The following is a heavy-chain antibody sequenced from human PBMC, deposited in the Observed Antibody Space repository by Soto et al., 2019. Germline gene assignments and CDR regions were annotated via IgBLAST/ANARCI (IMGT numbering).Heavy chain of an antibody. CDR3: ARGGLEITRHFDY. CDR1: GFTFSSYS. D-gene: IGHD3-10*01. J-gene: IGHJ4*02. Sequence: EVQLGESGGDLVKPGVSVRLSCADSGFTFSSYSMNWVLQAPGKGLEWVSSISRSSTYIYYADSVKGRFTISRDNAKNSLYLQMNSLSAEDTAVYYCARGGLEITRHFDYWGQGTLVTVSS. V-gene: IGHV3-21*01. CDR2: ISRSSTYI.